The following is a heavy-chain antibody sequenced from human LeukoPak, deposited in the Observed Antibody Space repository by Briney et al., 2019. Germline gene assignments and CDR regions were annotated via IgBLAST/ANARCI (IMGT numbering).Heavy chain of an antibody. Sequence: GGSLRLSCAASGFTFSSYAMHWVRQAPGKGLEYVSAISSNGGRTYYANSVKGRFTISRDNSKNTLYLQMGSLRAEDMAVYYCARGRSGSYMNWFDPWGQGTLVTVSS. D-gene: IGHD3-10*01. J-gene: IGHJ5*02. CDR3: ARGRSGSYMNWFDP. V-gene: IGHV3-64*01. CDR1: GFTFSSYA. CDR2: ISSNGGRT.